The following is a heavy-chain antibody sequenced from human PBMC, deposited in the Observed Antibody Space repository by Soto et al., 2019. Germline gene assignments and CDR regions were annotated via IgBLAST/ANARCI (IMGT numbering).Heavy chain of an antibody. CDR2: IYYSGST. J-gene: IGHJ3*02. CDR1: GGSISSYY. CDR3: ARLGYSSSWYAFDI. D-gene: IGHD6-13*01. V-gene: IGHV4-59*08. Sequence: TLSLTCTVSGGSISSYYWSWIRQPPGKGLEWIGYIYYSGSTNYNPSLKSRVTISVDTSKNQFSLKLSSVTAADTAVYYCARLGYSSSWYAFDIWGQGTMVTVSS.